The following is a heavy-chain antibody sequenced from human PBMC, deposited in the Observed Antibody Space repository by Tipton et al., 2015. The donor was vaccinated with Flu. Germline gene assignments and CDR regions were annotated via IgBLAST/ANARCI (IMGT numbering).Heavy chain of an antibody. Sequence: TLSLTCTVSGGSISSSSYYWGWIRQPPGKGLEWIGSIYYSGSTYYNPSLKSRVTISVDTSKDQFSLKLSSVTAADTAVYYCARFGPSYYYYYMDVWGKGTTVTVSS. CDR2: IYYSGST. D-gene: IGHD3-16*01. CDR3: ARFGPSYYYYYMDV. V-gene: IGHV4-39*01. CDR1: GGSISSSSYY. J-gene: IGHJ6*03.